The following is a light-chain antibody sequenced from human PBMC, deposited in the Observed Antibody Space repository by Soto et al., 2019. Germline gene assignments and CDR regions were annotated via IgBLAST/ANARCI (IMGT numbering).Light chain of an antibody. CDR1: QSISSSY. Sequence: EIVLTQSPGTLSLSPGERATLSCRASQSISSSYLAWYQQKPGQAPRLLNYGASSRATGVPDRFSGSGSGTDFTLTISRLEPEDFAVYYCHQYDNSPLTFGGGTKVEIK. CDR3: HQYDNSPLT. CDR2: GAS. V-gene: IGKV3-20*01. J-gene: IGKJ4*01.